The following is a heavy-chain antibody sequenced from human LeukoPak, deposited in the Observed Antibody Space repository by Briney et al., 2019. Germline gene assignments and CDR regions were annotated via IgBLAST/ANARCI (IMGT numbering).Heavy chain of an antibody. CDR3: ARGASTYSDY. CDR2: LTSDGRST. V-gene: IGHV3-74*01. Sequence: GGSLRLSCAASGFTFSDYWMHWVRRAPGKGLVWVSRLTSDGRSTSYADSVKGRFTMSRDNAKNTLFLQMNSLRDEDTAVYYCARGASTYSDYWGQGTPVTVSS. CDR1: GFTFSDYW. J-gene: IGHJ4*02.